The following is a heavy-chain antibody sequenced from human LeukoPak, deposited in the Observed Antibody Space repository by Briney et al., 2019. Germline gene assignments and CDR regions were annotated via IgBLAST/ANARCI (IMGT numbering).Heavy chain of an antibody. CDR1: GYTFTGYY. V-gene: IGHV1-2*02. J-gene: IGHJ4*02. Sequence: ASVKVSCKASGYTFTGYYMHWVRPAPGQGLAWMGWINPNSGGTNYAQKFQGRVTMTRDTSISTAYMELSRLRSDDTAVYYCARAVPVAGPNYFDYWGQGTLVTVSS. CDR3: ARAVPVAGPNYFDY. CDR2: INPNSGGT. D-gene: IGHD6-19*01.